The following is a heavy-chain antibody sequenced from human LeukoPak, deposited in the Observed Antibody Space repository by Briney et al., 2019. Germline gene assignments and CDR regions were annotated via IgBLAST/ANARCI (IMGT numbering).Heavy chain of an antibody. CDR3: AKGYGREASYYYYYMDV. CDR1: GFTFSTYA. D-gene: IGHD1-26*01. J-gene: IGHJ6*03. CDR2: ISGSGGST. Sequence: GGSLRLSCAASGFTFSTYAMNWVRQAPGKGLEWVSAISGSGGSTYYADSVKGRFTISRDNSKNTLYLQMNSLRAEDTALYYCAKGYGREASYYYYYMDVWGKGTTVTISS. V-gene: IGHV3-23*01.